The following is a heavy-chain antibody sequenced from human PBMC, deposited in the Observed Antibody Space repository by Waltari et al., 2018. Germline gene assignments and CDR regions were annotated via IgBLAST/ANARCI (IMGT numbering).Heavy chain of an antibody. V-gene: IGHV3-64*04. CDR2: INSRGGST. CDR3: VREDCSSNYCSSGAFDF. J-gene: IGHJ3*01. CDR1: GFTFSSSA. D-gene: IGHD2-2*01. Sequence: VQLVETGGGLVQHGGSLRLSCGASGFTFSSSAMPWVRQAPGKGLEWISGINSRGGSTYYADSVKGRFTISRDNSKNTLSLQVNSLRAEDTAVYYCVREDCSSNYCSSGAFDFWGQGLRVTVSS.